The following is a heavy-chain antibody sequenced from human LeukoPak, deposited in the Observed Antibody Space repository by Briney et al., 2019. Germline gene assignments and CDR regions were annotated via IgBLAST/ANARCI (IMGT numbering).Heavy chain of an antibody. D-gene: IGHD3-22*01. V-gene: IGHV3-7*01. CDR3: ARDRDSRWDFDL. Sequence: GGSLRLSCAASGFTSSTYWMSWVRQAPGKGLEWVARIKQDRSETYYVDSVKGRFTLSRDNAKNSLYLQMNSLRADDTAVYYCARDRDSRWDFDLWGRGTLVTVSS. CDR2: IKQDRSET. CDR1: GFTSSTYW. J-gene: IGHJ2*01.